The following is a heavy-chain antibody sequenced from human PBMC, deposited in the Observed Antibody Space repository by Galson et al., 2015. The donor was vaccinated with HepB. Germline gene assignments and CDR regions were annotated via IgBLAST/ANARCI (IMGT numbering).Heavy chain of an antibody. CDR2: TYYRSKWYN. V-gene: IGHV6-1*01. CDR3: TRDVTWSFYGMDV. Sequence: CAISGDSVSSNSAAWNWIRRSPSRGLEWLGRTYYRSKWYNDYAVSLKSRITINPDTSQNQFSLQLNSVTPEDTAVYYCTRDVTWSFYGMDVWGQGTTVIVSS. CDR1: GDSVSSNSAA. D-gene: IGHD3-10*01. J-gene: IGHJ6*02.